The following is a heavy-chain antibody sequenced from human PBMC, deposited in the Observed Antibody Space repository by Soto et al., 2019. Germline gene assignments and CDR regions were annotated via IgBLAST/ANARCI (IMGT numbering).Heavy chain of an antibody. Sequence: PSETLSLTCAVYGGSFSGYYWSWIRQPPGKGLEWIGEINHSGSTNYNPSLKSRVTISVDTSKNQFSLKLSSVTAADTAVYYCARFRRIAMVRGSAGYYMDVWGKGTTVTVSS. CDR1: GGSFSGYY. CDR2: INHSGST. D-gene: IGHD3-10*01. CDR3: ARFRRIAMVRGSAGYYMDV. J-gene: IGHJ6*03. V-gene: IGHV4-34*01.